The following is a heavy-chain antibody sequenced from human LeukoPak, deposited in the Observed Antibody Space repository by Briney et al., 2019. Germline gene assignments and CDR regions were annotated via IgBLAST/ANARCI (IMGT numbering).Heavy chain of an antibody. CDR3: ARDWDETYYYCGMDV. CDR2: ISAYNGNT. D-gene: IGHD1-26*01. CDR1: GYTFTSYG. Sequence: VASVKVSCKASGYTFTSYGISWVRQAPGQGLEWMGWISAYNGNTNYAQKLQGRVTMTTDTSTSTAYMELRSLRSDDTAVYYCARDWDETYYYCGMDVWGQGTTVTVSS. J-gene: IGHJ6*02. V-gene: IGHV1-18*01.